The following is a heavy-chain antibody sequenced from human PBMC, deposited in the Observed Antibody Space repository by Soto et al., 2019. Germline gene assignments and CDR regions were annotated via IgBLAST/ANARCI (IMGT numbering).Heavy chain of an antibody. CDR3: AMLGGGSGGRSGRDV. Sequence: EVQLVASGGGLVQPGGSLRLSCAASGLIFSDYHMDWVRQAPGKGLEWVGRISRKADSYTTEYAASVKGSFTISRVDSKNSPYLQMNRLKSEDTAGYYCAMLGGGSGGRSGRDVWGQGTTVTVSS. D-gene: IGHD6-19*01. CDR2: ISRKADSYTT. CDR1: GLIFSDYH. J-gene: IGHJ6*02. V-gene: IGHV3-72*01.